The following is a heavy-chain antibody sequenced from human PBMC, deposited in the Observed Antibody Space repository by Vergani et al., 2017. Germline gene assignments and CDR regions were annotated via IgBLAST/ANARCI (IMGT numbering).Heavy chain of an antibody. D-gene: IGHD3-22*01. CDR2: ISSSSSYI. J-gene: IGHJ2*01. CDR3: ARSYYYYDSLWYFDL. Sequence: EVQLVESGGGLVQPGGSLRLSCAASGFTFSSYSMNWVRQAPGKGLEWVSSISSSSSYIYYADSVKGRFTISRDNAKNSLYLQMNSLRAEDTAVYYCARSYYYYDSLWYFDLWGRGTLVTVSS. CDR1: GFTFSSYS. V-gene: IGHV3-21*01.